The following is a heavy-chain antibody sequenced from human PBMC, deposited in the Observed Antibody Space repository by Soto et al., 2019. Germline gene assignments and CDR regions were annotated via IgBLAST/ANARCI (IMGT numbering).Heavy chain of an antibody. V-gene: IGHV3-74*01. D-gene: IGHD1-26*01. CDR3: ARVGPLSSHRSPNDY. J-gene: IGHJ4*02. CDR2: INSDGSST. Sequence: PGGSLRLSCAASGFTFSSYWMHWVRQAPGKGLVWVSRINSDGSSTSYADSVKGRFTISRDNAKNTLYLQMNSLRAEDTAVYYCARVGPLSSHRSPNDYWGQGTLVTVSS. CDR1: GFTFSSYW.